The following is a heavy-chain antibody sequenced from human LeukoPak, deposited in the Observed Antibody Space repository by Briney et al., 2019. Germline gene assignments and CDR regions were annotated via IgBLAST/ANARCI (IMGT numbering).Heavy chain of an antibody. V-gene: IGHV1-18*01. CDR2: ISAYNGNT. J-gene: IGHJ3*02. Sequence: GASVKVSCKASGYTFTSYGISWVRQAPGQGLEWMGWISAYNGNTNYAQKLQGRVTMTTDTSTSTAYMELRSLRSDDTAVYYCARAESWFGELLWGAFDIWGQGTMVTVSS. CDR3: ARAESWFGELLWGAFDI. CDR1: GYTFTSYG. D-gene: IGHD3-10*01.